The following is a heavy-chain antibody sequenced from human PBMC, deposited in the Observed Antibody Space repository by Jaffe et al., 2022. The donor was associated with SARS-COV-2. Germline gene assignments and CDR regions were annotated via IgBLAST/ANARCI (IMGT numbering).Heavy chain of an antibody. CDR2: ISWNSGTI. Sequence: EVQVVESGGGLVQPGRSLRLSCAVSGFTIDDYAMHWVRQAPGKGLEWVSSISWNSGTIAYADSVKGRFTISRDNAKNSLYLQMNSLRAEDTALYYCSKDTFDIWGQGTMVTVSP. CDR1: GFTIDDYA. J-gene: IGHJ3*02. CDR3: SKDTFDI. V-gene: IGHV3-9*01.